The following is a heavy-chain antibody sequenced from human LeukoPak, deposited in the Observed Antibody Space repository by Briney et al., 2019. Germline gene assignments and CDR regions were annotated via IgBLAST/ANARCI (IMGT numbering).Heavy chain of an antibody. D-gene: IGHD3-10*01. CDR3: ATVLRGTMVRGVLVDV. CDR1: GYSLTEFS. CDR2: FDPEDGST. J-gene: IGHJ6*04. V-gene: IGHV1-24*01. Sequence: ASVKVSCKVSGYSLTEFSMHWVRQAPGKGLEWMGGFDPEDGSTIFAQRFQGRLTLTEDSSTDTAYMELSSLKSEDTAVYYCATVLRGTMVRGVLVDVWGKGTTVTVSS.